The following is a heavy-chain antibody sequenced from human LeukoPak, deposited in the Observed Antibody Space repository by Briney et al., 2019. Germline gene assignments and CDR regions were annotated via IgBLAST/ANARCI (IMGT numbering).Heavy chain of an antibody. V-gene: IGHV4-4*07. CDR3: VGSGMSGVNFDL. Sequence: SETLSLTCTVSGDSITTFYWNWIRQPAGKGLEWIGRIYASGSTNYNPSLMSRVTMSVDTSKNQFSLRLNSVTAADTVVYFCVGSGMSGVNFDLWGQGTLVTVSS. CDR1: GDSITTFY. J-gene: IGHJ4*02. CDR2: IYASGST. D-gene: IGHD3-10*01.